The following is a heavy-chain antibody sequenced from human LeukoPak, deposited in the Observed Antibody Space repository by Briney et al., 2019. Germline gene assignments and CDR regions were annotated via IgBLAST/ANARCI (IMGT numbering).Heavy chain of an antibody. Sequence: ASVKVSCKASGYTFTSYAMNWVRQAPGQGLEWMGGIIPIFGTANYAQKFQGRVTITADESTSTAYMELSSLRSEDTAVYYCARRDGYNVDYWGQGTLVTVSS. CDR3: ARRDGYNVDY. CDR2: IIPIFGTA. V-gene: IGHV1-69*13. J-gene: IGHJ4*02. D-gene: IGHD5-24*01. CDR1: GYTFTSYA.